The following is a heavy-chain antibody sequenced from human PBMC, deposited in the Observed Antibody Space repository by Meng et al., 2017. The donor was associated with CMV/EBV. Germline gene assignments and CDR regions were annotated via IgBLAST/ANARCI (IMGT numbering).Heavy chain of an antibody. CDR2: INPNSGGT. D-gene: IGHD3-10*01. Sequence: ASVKVSCKASGYTFTGYYMHWVRQAPGQGLEWMGWINPNSGGTNYAQKFQGRVTMTRDTSISTAYMELSRLRAEDTAVYYCARGGIGLWFGEKGGGYYGMDVWGQGTTVTVS. CDR1: GYTFTGYY. V-gene: IGHV1-2*02. J-gene: IGHJ6*02. CDR3: ARGGIGLWFGEKGGGYYGMDV.